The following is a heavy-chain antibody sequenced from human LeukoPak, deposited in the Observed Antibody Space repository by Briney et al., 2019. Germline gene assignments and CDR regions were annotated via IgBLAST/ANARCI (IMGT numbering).Heavy chain of an antibody. V-gene: IGHV4-61*02. Sequence: PSQTLSLTCTVSGGSISSGSYYWSWIRQPAGKGLEWIGRIYTSGSTNYNPSLKSRVTISVDTSKNQFSLKLSSVTAADTAVYYCARDITTPDDYWXXXPXXXSP. D-gene: IGHD1-20*01. CDR3: ARDITTPDDY. CDR2: IYTSGST. J-gene: IGHJ4*02. CDR1: GGSISSGSYY.